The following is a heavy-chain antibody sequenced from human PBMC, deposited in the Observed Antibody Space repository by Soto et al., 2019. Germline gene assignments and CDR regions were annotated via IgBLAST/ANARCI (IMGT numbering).Heavy chain of an antibody. CDR3: ARLGNEYDSGPLFYFKF. J-gene: IGHJ4*02. CDR2: VFSSVSA. V-gene: IGHV4-4*07. D-gene: IGHD3-10*01. Sequence: SGTLSLTCMVSGVSVRSYSWSWVRQPANKGLEWIGRVFSSVSATYNPSLKSRVSISMDTSKNQFSLRLTSVTAADTAVYYCARLGNEYDSGPLFYFKFWGPGTLVTVSS. CDR1: GVSVRSYS.